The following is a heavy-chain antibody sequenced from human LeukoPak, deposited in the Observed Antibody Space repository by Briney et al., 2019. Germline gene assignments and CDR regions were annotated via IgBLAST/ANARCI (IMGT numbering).Heavy chain of an antibody. Sequence: GGSLRLSCTASGFTFSGYSMNWIRQAPGKGLEWVSSFGTRSTSIHHAGSVKGRFAISRDNAKNSLYLQMNSLRAEDTALYYCAREVSEGFDFWGQGTLVTISS. CDR2: FGTRSTSI. V-gene: IGHV3-21*01. CDR1: GFTFSGYS. CDR3: AREVSEGFDF. D-gene: IGHD3-22*01. J-gene: IGHJ4*02.